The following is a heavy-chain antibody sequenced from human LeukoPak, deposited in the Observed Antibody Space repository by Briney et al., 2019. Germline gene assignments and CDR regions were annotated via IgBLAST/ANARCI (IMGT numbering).Heavy chain of an antibody. J-gene: IGHJ4*02. D-gene: IGHD6-19*01. CDR2: ISYDGSNK. CDR1: GFTFSSYG. Sequence: PGGSLRLSCAASGFTFSSYGMHWVRQAPGKGLEWVAVISYDGSNKYYADSVKGRFTISRDNSKNTLYLQMNSLRAEDTAVYYCAKERVAGRWIDYWGQGTLVTVSS. V-gene: IGHV3-30*18. CDR3: AKERVAGRWIDY.